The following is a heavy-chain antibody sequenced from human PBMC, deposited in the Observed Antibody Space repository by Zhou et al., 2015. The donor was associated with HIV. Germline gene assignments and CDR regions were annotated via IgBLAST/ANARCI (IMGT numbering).Heavy chain of an antibody. V-gene: IGHV1-69*12. CDR3: ASHRYCSSTSCYAEFGY. Sequence: QVQLVQSGAEVKKPGSSVKVSCKASGGTFSSYAISWVRQAPGQGLEWMGGIIPIFGTANYAQKFQGRVTITADESTSTAYMELSSLRSEDTAVYYCASHRYCSSTSCYAEFGYWGQGTLVTVSS. CDR2: IIPIFGTA. CDR1: GGTFSSYA. D-gene: IGHD2-2*01. J-gene: IGHJ4*02.